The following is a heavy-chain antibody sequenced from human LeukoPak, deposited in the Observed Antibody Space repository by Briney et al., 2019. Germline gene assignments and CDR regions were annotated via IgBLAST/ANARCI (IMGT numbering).Heavy chain of an antibody. CDR3: ARGWSYHYYKLDY. CDR1: GFTFDDYA. J-gene: IGHJ4*02. D-gene: IGHD5-12*01. V-gene: IGHV3-9*01. Sequence: PGGSLRLSCAASGFTFDDYAMHWVRQAPGKGLEWVSGISWNSGSIGYADSVKGRFTISRDNAKNSLYLQMNSLRAEDTAVYYCARGWSYHYYKLDYWGQGTLVTVSS. CDR2: ISWNSGSI.